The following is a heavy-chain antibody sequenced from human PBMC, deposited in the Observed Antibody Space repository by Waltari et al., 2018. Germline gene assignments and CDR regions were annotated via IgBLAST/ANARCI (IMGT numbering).Heavy chain of an antibody. CDR1: GLTFRTYA. V-gene: IGHV3-48*01. J-gene: IGHJ4*02. Sequence: VQLVESGGDLVQPGGSLRLSCAASGLTFRTYAMNWVRQAPGKGLEWVAYIGGSGTIIYYADSVRGRFAISRDDAKNSLYLEMNSLRAEDTAVYYCARDQKYNWDLDYWGQGTLVTVSS. CDR3: ARDQKYNWDLDY. CDR2: IGGSGTII. D-gene: IGHD1-20*01.